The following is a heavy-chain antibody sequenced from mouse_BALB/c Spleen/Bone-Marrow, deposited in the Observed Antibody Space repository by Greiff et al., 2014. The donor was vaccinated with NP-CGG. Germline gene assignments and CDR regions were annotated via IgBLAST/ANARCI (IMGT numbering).Heavy chain of an antibody. CDR2: IRNKPSGYTT. CDR3: ARDYNGYFDF. Sequence: DVKLVESGGGLVQPGGSLRLSCTTSGFTFTDYFMTWVRQPPGKALEWLGFIRNKPSGYTTEYNPSVKGRFSISRDNSQGIFYLQMNTLRAEDSAIYYCARDYNGYFDFWGQGTTLTVSS. J-gene: IGHJ2*01. D-gene: IGHD6-1*01. CDR1: GFTFTDYF. V-gene: IGHV7-3*02.